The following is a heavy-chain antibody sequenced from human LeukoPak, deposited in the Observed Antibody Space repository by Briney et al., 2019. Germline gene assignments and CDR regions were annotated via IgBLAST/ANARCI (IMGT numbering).Heavy chain of an antibody. D-gene: IGHD1-26*01. CDR2: IYTSGST. Sequence: PSQTLSLTCTVSGGSISSDYYWSWIRQPAGKGLEWIGRIYTSGSTYYNPSLKSRVTISVDTSKNQFSLKLSSVTAADTAVYYCARLDVSGNYYMDVWGKGTTVTISS. CDR3: ARLDVSGNYYMDV. V-gene: IGHV4-61*02. CDR1: GGSISSDYY. J-gene: IGHJ6*03.